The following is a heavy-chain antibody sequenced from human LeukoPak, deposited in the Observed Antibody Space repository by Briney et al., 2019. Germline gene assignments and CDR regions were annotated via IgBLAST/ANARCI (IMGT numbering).Heavy chain of an antibody. D-gene: IGHD1-26*01. CDR2: IYYSGST. Sequence: SETLSLTCTVSGGSISTYYWSWIRQPPGKGLEWIGYIYYSGSTNYNPSLRSRVTISVDTSKNQFSLKLGSVTAADTAVYYCAREEALGSGSFDYWGQGTLVTVSS. V-gene: IGHV4-59*01. CDR1: GGSISTYY. J-gene: IGHJ4*02. CDR3: AREEALGSGSFDY.